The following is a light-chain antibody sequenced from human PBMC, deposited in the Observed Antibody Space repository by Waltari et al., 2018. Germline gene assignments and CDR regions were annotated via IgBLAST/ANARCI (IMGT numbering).Light chain of an antibody. CDR3: QQYDGSSQYT. V-gene: IGKV1-5*03. Sequence: IQVPQSPSTLSASIGERVTIPCRSSDVNSWLAWYQQKPGRAPSLLIYKTSNLQPGVPSRFSGSGSGTEFALTISSLQPDDFATYYCQQYDGSSQYTFGQGT. CDR1: DVNSW. CDR2: KTS. J-gene: IGKJ2*01.